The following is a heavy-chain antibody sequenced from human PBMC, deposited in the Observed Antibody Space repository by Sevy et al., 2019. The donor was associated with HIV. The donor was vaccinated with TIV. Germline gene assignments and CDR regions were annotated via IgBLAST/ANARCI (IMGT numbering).Heavy chain of an antibody. Sequence: GGSLRLSCTGSGFMYGDYAINWVRQAPGKGLEWLGFIRRKAYGGTTQYAASVKGRFTISRDDSKSIAYLQMNSLKTEETAVYYCTRGGSVNILSPWDYWGQGTLVTVSS. V-gene: IGHV3-49*04. CDR1: GFMYGDYA. D-gene: IGHD3-16*01. CDR3: TRGGSVNILSPWDY. J-gene: IGHJ4*02. CDR2: IRRKAYGGTT.